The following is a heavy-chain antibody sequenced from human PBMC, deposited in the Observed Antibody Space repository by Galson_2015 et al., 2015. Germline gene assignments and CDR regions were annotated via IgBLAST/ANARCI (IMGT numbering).Heavy chain of an antibody. CDR2: ISYDGRDK. V-gene: IGHV3-30*01. D-gene: IGHD5-12*01. J-gene: IGHJ4*02. Sequence: SLRLSCAASGFTFSYYAIHWVRQAPGKGLEWVAVISYDGRDKHYADSVKGRFTISRDNSKNTLYLQMNSLRAEDTAVYYCARDISGASADYYFDYWGQGTLVTVSS. CDR3: ARDISGASADYYFDY. CDR1: GFTFSYYA.